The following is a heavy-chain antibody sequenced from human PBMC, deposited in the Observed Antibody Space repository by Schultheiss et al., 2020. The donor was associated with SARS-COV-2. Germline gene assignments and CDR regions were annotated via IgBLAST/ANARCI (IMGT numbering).Heavy chain of an antibody. CDR1: GFTFSSYD. Sequence: GGSLRLSCAASGFTFSSYDMHWVRQAPGKGLEWVAVISYDGSNKYYADSVKGRFTISRDNAKNSLYLQMNSLRAEDTALYYCAKDLYDSSGYIFDYWGQGTLVTVSS. D-gene: IGHD3-22*01. CDR2: ISYDGSNK. J-gene: IGHJ4*02. V-gene: IGHV3-30*18. CDR3: AKDLYDSSGYIFDY.